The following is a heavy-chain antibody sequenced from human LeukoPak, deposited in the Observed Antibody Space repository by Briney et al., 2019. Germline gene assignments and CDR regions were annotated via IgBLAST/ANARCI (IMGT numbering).Heavy chain of an antibody. J-gene: IGHJ4*02. D-gene: IGHD3-10*01. Sequence: PGGSLRLSCSGSGFTFSSYAMHWVRQAPGKGLEYVAAINNNGGSTYYTDSVKGRFTISRDNSKNTLYFQMSSLRAEDTAIYYCAREGYYGSGSPPSLYFDYWGQGTLVTVSS. CDR1: GFTFSSYA. V-gene: IGHV3-64D*06. CDR3: AREGYYGSGSPPSLYFDY. CDR2: INNNGGST.